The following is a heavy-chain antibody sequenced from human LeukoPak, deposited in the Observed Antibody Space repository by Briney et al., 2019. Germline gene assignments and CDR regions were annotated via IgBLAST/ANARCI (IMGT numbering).Heavy chain of an antibody. Sequence: ASVKVSCKASGYIFTSYAIQWVRQAPGQRLEWMGWINAGNGNTRYSEKFQDKITITSDKSATTVYMEPSSLTSEDTAVYYCARDKVLTGYRQLFDYWGQGTLVTVSS. CDR3: ARDKVLTGYRQLFDY. D-gene: IGHD3-9*01. CDR1: GYIFTSYA. V-gene: IGHV1-3*01. CDR2: INAGNGNT. J-gene: IGHJ4*02.